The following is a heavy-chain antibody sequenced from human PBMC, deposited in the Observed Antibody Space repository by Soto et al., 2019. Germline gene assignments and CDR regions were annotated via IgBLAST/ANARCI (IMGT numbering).Heavy chain of an antibody. J-gene: IGHJ4*02. V-gene: IGHV1-46*03. CDR3: ISTLGARFDY. CDR1: GYTYTSKN. D-gene: IGHD1-26*01. CDR2: INPSIGTT. Sequence: ASVKLSCKASGYTYTSKNVHWLRQAPGQGLEWMGVINPSIGTTTYAQKFQGRVTMTSDTSTSSVYMEVSSLRSEGTAVYYCISTLGARFDYRGQGTLVTVSS.